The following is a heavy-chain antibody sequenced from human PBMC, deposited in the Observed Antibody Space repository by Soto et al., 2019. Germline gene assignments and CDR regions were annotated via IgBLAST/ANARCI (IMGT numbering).Heavy chain of an antibody. Sequence: QVQLVQSGAEVKKPGSSVKVSCKASGGTFSSYAISWVRQAPGQGLEWMGGIIPIFGTANYAQKFQGRVTITADESTSTAYMELSSLRSEDTAVYYCARYCSGGSGRAEGRGMDVWGQGTTVTVSS. CDR1: GGTFSSYA. CDR3: ARYCSGGSGRAEGRGMDV. D-gene: IGHD2-15*01. V-gene: IGHV1-69*01. J-gene: IGHJ6*02. CDR2: IIPIFGTA.